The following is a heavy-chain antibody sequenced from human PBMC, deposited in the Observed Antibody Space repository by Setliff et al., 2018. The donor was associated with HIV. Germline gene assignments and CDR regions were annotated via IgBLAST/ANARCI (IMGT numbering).Heavy chain of an antibody. Sequence: GGSLRLSCAASGFNFSTYDMHWVRQAPGKGLEWVAVIWYDGSNKYYGDSVKGRFTVSRDNSKNTVYLQMNSLRGEDTAVYYCARDVYDILTAYYSSAFDMWGQGTMVTVSS. CDR1: GFNFSTYD. V-gene: IGHV3-33*01. CDR2: IWYDGSNK. D-gene: IGHD3-9*01. CDR3: ARDVYDILTAYYSSAFDM. J-gene: IGHJ3*02.